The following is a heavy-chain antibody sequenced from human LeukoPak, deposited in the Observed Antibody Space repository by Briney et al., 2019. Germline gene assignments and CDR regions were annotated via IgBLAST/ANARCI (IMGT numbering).Heavy chain of an antibody. J-gene: IGHJ6*03. D-gene: IGHD3-9*01. V-gene: IGHV3-23*01. Sequence: GGSLRLSCAASGFTFSSYGMSWVRQAPGKGLEWVSAISGSGGSTYYAVSVKGRFTISRDKSKHTLYLQRNSLRAEDTAVYYCAKSILTGYYYYYYMDVWGKGTTVTISS. CDR3: AKSILTGYYYYYYMDV. CDR2: ISGSGGST. CDR1: GFTFSSYG.